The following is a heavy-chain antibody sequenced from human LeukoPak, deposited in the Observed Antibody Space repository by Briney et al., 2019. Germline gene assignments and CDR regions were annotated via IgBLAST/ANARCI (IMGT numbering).Heavy chain of an antibody. Sequence: PGGSLRLSCAASGFTFSSYWMSWVRQAPGKGLEWVANIKQDGSEKYYVDSVKGRFTISRGNAKNSLYLQMNSLRAEDTAVYYCARDRGSYYGGDFDYWGQGTLVTVSS. CDR3: ARDRGSYYGGDFDY. V-gene: IGHV3-7*01. J-gene: IGHJ4*02. D-gene: IGHD1-26*01. CDR1: GFTFSSYW. CDR2: IKQDGSEK.